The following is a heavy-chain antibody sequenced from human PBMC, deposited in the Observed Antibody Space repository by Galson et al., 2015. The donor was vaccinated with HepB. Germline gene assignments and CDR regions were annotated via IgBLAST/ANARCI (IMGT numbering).Heavy chain of an antibody. V-gene: IGHV1-46*01. J-gene: IGHJ6*02. Sequence: SVKVSCKASGYTFTASYMHWVRQAPGQGLEWVGIINPSGGSTSYAQKFQGRVTMTRDTSTSTVYMELSSLRSEDTAVYYCARDLVAANYYYGMDVWGQGTTVTVSS. CDR2: INPSGGST. CDR1: GYTFTASY. D-gene: IGHD2-15*01. CDR3: ARDLVAANYYYGMDV.